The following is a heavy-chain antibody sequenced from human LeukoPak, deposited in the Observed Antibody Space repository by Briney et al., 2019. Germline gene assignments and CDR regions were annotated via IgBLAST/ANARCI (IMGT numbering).Heavy chain of an antibody. CDR3: AKDYCRDGNCPFPFLDS. Sequence: GGSLRLSCAVSGFTLTNHGVSWVRQAPGKGLEWVSIITGTGGRYYGDSVKGRFILSRDNSKNTVYMQMSSLRAEDTATYYCAKDYCRDGNCPFPFLDSWGQGTLVTVSS. V-gene: IGHV3-23*01. CDR2: ITGTGGR. J-gene: IGHJ4*02. D-gene: IGHD2-15*01. CDR1: GFTLTNHG.